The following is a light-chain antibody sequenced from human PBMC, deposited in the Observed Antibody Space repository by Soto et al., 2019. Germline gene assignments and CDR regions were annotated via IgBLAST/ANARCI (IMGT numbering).Light chain of an antibody. CDR3: QQYYTWPS. CDR2: GAS. V-gene: IGKV3-15*01. CDR1: QRVSPN. J-gene: IGKJ5*01. Sequence: EILMKQSPATLSVSRGERATLSCRASQRVSPNVAWYQQRPGQAPRLLIYGASTRATGIPGRFSGSGSGTEFTLTISSLESEDFALYYCQQYYTWPSFGQATRLEIK.